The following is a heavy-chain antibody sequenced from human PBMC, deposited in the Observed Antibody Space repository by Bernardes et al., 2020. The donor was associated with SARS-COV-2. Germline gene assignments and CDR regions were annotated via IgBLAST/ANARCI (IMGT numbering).Heavy chain of an antibody. J-gene: IGHJ5*02. CDR2: IYYSGST. Sequence: SETLSLICTVSGGSISSYYWSWIRQPPGKGLEWIGYIYYSGSTNYNPSLKSRVTISVDTSKNQFSLKLSSVTAADTAVYYCARMALGYCSSTSCYSGFDPWGQGTLVTVSS. CDR1: GGSISSYY. V-gene: IGHV4-59*01. D-gene: IGHD2-2*01. CDR3: ARMALGYCSSTSCYSGFDP.